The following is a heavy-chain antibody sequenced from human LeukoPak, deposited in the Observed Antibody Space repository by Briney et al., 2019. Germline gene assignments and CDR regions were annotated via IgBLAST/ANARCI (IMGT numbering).Heavy chain of an antibody. CDR1: GGSISSYY. CDR2: IYYSGST. D-gene: IGHD5-18*01. J-gene: IGHJ6*03. CDR3: ARWGYGPYGYYYYYMDV. V-gene: IGHV4-59*01. Sequence: SETLSLTCTVSGGSISSYYWSWIRQPPGKGLEWIGYIYYSGSTNYNPSLKSRVTISVDTSKNQFSLKLSSVTAADTAVYYCARWGYGPYGYYYYYMDVWGKGATVTVSS.